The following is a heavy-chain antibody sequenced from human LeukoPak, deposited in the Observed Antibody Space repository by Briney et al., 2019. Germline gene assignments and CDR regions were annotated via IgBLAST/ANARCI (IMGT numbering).Heavy chain of an antibody. Sequence: PGGSLRLSCAASEFTFSSYSMNWVRQAPGKGLEWVSSISSSSSYIYYADSVKGRFTISRDNSKNTLYLHINSLRAEDTAVYYCVKDNPLDYWGQGTLVIVSS. CDR3: VKDNPLDY. CDR1: EFTFSSYS. CDR2: ISSSSSYI. D-gene: IGHD1-14*01. V-gene: IGHV3-21*01. J-gene: IGHJ4*02.